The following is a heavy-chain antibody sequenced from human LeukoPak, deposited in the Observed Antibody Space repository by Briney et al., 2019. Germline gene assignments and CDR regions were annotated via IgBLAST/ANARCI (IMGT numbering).Heavy chain of an antibody. J-gene: IGHJ4*02. CDR1: GFTFSSYS. D-gene: IGHD3-10*01. V-gene: IGHV3-21*01. Sequence: GGSLRLSCAASGFTFSSYSMNWVRQAPGKGLEWVSSISSSSSYIYYADSVKGRFTISRDNAKNSLYLQMNSLRAEDTAVYYCARDQSITKVRGITRAPPKYWGQGTLVTVSS. CDR2: ISSSSSYI. CDR3: ARDQSITKVRGITRAPPKY.